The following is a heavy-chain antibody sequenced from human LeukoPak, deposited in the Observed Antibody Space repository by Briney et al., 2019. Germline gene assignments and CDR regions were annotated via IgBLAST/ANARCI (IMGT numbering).Heavy chain of an antibody. CDR2: ISHDGMDA. CDR1: GLHFSGTA. CDR3: AKDGAQYSSGPECDP. V-gene: IGHV3-23*01. Sequence: GGSLRLSCAASGLHFSGTAMSWVRQAPGKGLEWVSAISHDGMDAYYADSVKGRFTISRDNSKKTVSLEMSSLTAADTGVYYCAKDGAQYSSGPECDPRGQGALVTVSP. J-gene: IGHJ5*02. D-gene: IGHD6-19*01.